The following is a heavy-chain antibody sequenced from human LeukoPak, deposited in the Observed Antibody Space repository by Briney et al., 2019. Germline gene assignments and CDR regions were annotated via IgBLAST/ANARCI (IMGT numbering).Heavy chain of an antibody. CDR3: ARDSLAVGWFDP. D-gene: IGHD1-26*01. Sequence: PSETLSLTCTVSGGSISSYYWSWIRQPPGKGLEWIGYIYYSGSTNYNPSLKSRVTISVDTSKNQFSLKLSSVTAADTAVYYCARDSLAVGWFDPWGQGTLVTVSS. CDR1: GGSISSYY. J-gene: IGHJ5*02. V-gene: IGHV4-59*01. CDR2: IYYSGST.